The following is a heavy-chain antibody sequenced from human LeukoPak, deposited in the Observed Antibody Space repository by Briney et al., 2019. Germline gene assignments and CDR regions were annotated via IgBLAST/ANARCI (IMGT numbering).Heavy chain of an antibody. V-gene: IGHV1-8*01. J-gene: IGHJ4*02. D-gene: IGHD5-24*01. CDR1: GYTFTSYD. CDR3: ARALTRDGYNSWSEGIDY. Sequence: ASVKVSCKAPGYTFTSYDINWVRQATGQGLEWMGWMNPNCGNTGYAQKFQGRVTMTRNTSISTAYMELSSLRSEDTAVYYCARALTRDGYNSWSEGIDYWGQGTLVTVSS. CDR2: MNPNCGNT.